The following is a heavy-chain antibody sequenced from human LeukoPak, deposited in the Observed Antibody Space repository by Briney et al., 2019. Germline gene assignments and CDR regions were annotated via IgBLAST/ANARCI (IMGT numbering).Heavy chain of an antibody. Sequence: PSETLSLTCTVSGGSISTYYWSWIRPPPGKGRWWIGCISYSGRTKYNPSLRSRVTMSVDTSKNQFSLKLSSVTAADAAAYYCARGNGDYVEYFQHWGQGTLVTVSS. V-gene: IGHV4-59*01. CDR3: ARGNGDYVEYFQH. D-gene: IGHD4-17*01. CDR1: GGSISTYY. J-gene: IGHJ1*01. CDR2: ISYSGRT.